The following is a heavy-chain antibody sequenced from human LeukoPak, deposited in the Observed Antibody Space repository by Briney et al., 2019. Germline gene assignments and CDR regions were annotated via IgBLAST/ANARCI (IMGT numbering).Heavy chain of an antibody. CDR3: AKDLYYYGSGSYFDY. D-gene: IGHD3-10*01. J-gene: IGHJ4*02. CDR2: ISSSGSTI. Sequence: GGSLRLSCAASGFTFSSYEMNWVRQAPGKGLEWVSYISSSGSTIYYADSVKGRFTISRDNSKNTLYLQMNSLRAEDTAVYYCAKDLYYYGSGSYFDYWGQGTLVTVSS. V-gene: IGHV3-48*03. CDR1: GFTFSSYE.